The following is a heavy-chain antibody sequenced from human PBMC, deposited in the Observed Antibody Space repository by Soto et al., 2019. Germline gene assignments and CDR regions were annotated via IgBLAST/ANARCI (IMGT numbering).Heavy chain of an antibody. V-gene: IGHV1-46*01. Sequence: ASVKVSCKASGYTFTSYYMHWVRQAPGQGLEWMGIINPSGGSTSYAQKFRGRVTMTRDTSTSTVYMELSSLRSEDTAVYYCARAEQWPTYRIWGQGTLVTVSS. D-gene: IGHD6-19*01. CDR1: GYTFTSYY. CDR2: INPSGGST. J-gene: IGHJ4*02. CDR3: ARAEQWPTYRI.